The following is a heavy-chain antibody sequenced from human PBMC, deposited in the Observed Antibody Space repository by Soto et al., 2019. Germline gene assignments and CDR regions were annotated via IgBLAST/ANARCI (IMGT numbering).Heavy chain of an antibody. CDR3: ARGFKGIAAAGTPRWFDP. V-gene: IGHV4-4*07. Sequence: SETLSLTCTVSGGSISSYYWSWIRQPAGKGLEWIGRIYTSGSTSYNPSLKSRVTMSVDTSKNQFSLKLSSVTAADTAVYYCARGFKGIAAAGTPRWFDPWGQGTLVTVSS. J-gene: IGHJ5*02. CDR2: IYTSGST. CDR1: GGSISSYY. D-gene: IGHD6-13*01.